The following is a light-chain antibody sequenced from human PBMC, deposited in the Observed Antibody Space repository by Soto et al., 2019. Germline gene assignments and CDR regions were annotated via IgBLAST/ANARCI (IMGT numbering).Light chain of an antibody. Sequence: DIQLTQSPSTLSAAVGDSVTITCRASQNIRNLLAWYQQKPGKAPKPLIYDASTLKTGVPSRFSGSGSGSEFNFTITGLQPDDFATYFCQQYNTYATFGQVTRLEIK. CDR3: QQYNTYAT. J-gene: IGKJ5*01. CDR2: DAS. V-gene: IGKV1-5*01. CDR1: QNIRNL.